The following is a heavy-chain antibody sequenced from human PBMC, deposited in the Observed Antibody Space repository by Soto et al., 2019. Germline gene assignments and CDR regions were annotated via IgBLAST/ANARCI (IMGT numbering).Heavy chain of an antibody. Sequence: XTLSLTCTVSGGSVSSFEWSWIRQPAGKGLEWIGRIYSGGRNNYNPSLKSRVTMSVDTSKNQFSLRLSSVTAADTAMYYCARGRSRWDYWGQGTLVTVSS. CDR3: ARGRSRWDY. D-gene: IGHD6-13*01. V-gene: IGHV4-4*07. J-gene: IGHJ4*02. CDR2: IYSGGRN. CDR1: GGSVSSFE.